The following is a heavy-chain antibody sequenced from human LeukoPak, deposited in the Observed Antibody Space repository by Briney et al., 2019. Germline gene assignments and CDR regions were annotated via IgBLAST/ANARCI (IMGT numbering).Heavy chain of an antibody. CDR1: GGSISSGDYY. J-gene: IGHJ4*02. D-gene: IGHD6-13*01. V-gene: IGHV4-30-4*08. CDR3: ARARAHSSSWYYFDY. Sequence: PSETLSLTCTVSGGSISSGDYYWSWIRQPPGKGLEWIGHTHYSGITYYSPSLKSRLTISVDTSKNQFSLKLSSVTAADTAVYHCARARAHSSSWYYFDYWGQGTLVTVSS. CDR2: THYSGIT.